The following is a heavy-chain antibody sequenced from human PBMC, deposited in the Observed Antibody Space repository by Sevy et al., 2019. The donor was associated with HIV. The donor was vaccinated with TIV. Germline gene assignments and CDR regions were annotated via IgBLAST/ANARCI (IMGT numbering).Heavy chain of an antibody. J-gene: IGHJ6*03. V-gene: IGHV3-33*06. Sequence: GGSLRLSCAASGFTFSSYGMHWVRQAPGKGLEWVAVIWYDGSNKYYADSVKGRFTISRDNSKNTLYLQMNSLRAEDTAVYYCAKVGYSSSWSVEDYYMDVWGKGTTVTVSS. CDR2: IWYDGSNK. CDR1: GFTFSSYG. CDR3: AKVGYSSSWSVEDYYMDV. D-gene: IGHD6-13*01.